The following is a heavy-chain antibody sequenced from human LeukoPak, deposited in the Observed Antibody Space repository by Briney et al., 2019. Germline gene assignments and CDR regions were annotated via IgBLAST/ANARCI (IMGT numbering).Heavy chain of an antibody. CDR1: GFTFSSYV. J-gene: IGHJ5*02. V-gene: IGHV3-30*02. Sequence: GGSLRLSCAASGFTFSSYVMHWVRQAPGKGLEWVAFIRYDGSNKYYSDSVKGRFTISRDNSKNTVYLQMNSLRAEDTAVYYCATFSYAGNAGGSVGPWGQGTLVTVSS. CDR3: ATFSYAGNAGGSVGP. CDR2: IRYDGSNK. D-gene: IGHD4-23*01.